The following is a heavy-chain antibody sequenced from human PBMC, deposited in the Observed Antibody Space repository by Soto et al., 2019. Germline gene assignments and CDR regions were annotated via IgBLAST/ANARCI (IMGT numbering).Heavy chain of an antibody. CDR2: IFHSGST. V-gene: IGHV4-59*01. D-gene: IGHD3-9*01. CDR1: GDSIGSYY. CDR3: ARVVDYDILTGYYRGSGWFDP. J-gene: IGHJ5*02. Sequence: QVQLQESGPGLVKPSETLSLTCSVSGDSIGSYYWSWIRQPPGKGLEWIGYIFHSGSTNQNPSFPNRLSXPXAXAXXQFSLSLSSVTAADTAVYYCARVVDYDILTGYYRGSGWFDPWGQGTLVIVSS.